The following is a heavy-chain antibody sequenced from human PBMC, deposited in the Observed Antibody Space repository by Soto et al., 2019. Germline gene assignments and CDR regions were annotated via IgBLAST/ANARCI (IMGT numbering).Heavy chain of an antibody. CDR3: ARAPGNYYYYAMDV. Sequence: ASVKVSCKASGYTFTTYAMHLVRQAPGQRLEWLGSINGANGNTKYSQKFQGRVTITRDTSASTAYMEMSSLRSEDTDVYYCARAPGNYYYYAMDVWGQGTTVTVSS. V-gene: IGHV1-3*01. J-gene: IGHJ6*01. CDR1: GYTFTTYA. D-gene: IGHD1-26*01. CDR2: INGANGNT.